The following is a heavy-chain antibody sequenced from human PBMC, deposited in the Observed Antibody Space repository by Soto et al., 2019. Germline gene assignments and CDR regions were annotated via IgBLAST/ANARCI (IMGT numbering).Heavy chain of an antibody. CDR1: GYKFTTYF. J-gene: IGHJ1*01. D-gene: IGHD2-15*01. V-gene: IGHV1-46*01. CDR3: VRGYCTTSPCSGDFQF. Sequence: QVQLVQSGAELKKPGASVKVACKASGYKFTTYFIPWVQQAPGQGLEWMGMIHPSGDTGYAQNFRGRVTMTIDTSTTTAYMELRNLTSEDTAVYFSVRGYCTTSPCSGDFQFWGQGTLVTVSS. CDR2: IHPSGDT.